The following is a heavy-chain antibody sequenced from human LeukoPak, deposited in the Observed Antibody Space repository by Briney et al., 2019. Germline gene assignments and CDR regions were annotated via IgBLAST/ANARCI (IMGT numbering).Heavy chain of an antibody. CDR3: AKVGGYAENS. CDR2: INNDGSST. CDR1: GFTFSSYW. D-gene: IGHD5-12*01. V-gene: IGHV3-74*01. J-gene: IGHJ4*02. Sequence: SGGSLRLSCAASGFTFSSYWMHWVRQAPGKGLVWVSHINNDGSSTRHADSVKGRFTTSRDNAKNTLYLQMNSLGAEDTAVYYCAKVGGYAENSWGQGTLVTVSS.